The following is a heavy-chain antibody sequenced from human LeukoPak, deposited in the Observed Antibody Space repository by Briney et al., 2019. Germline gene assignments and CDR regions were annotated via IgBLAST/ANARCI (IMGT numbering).Heavy chain of an antibody. CDR3: AREGCSGGSCYSGDAFDI. Sequence: GGSLRLSCAASGFTFSDYYMSWIRQAPGKGLEWVSSISSSSSYIYYADSVKGRFTISRDNAKNSLYLQMNSLRAEDTAVYYCAREGCSGGSCYSGDAFDIWGQGTMVTVSS. J-gene: IGHJ3*02. CDR1: GFTFSDYY. V-gene: IGHV3-11*06. D-gene: IGHD2-15*01. CDR2: ISSSSSYI.